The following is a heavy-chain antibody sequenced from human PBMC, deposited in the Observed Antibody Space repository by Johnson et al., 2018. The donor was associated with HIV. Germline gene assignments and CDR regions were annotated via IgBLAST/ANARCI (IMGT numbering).Heavy chain of an antibody. Sequence: QVQLVESGGGVVQPGRSLRLSCAASGFTFSRYGMHWVRQAPGKGLEWVAVISYDGSNKYYADSVKGRFTISRDNSKNTLYLQMNSLRPEDTAVYYCARDRPSGWPDAFDIWGQGTMVTVSS. J-gene: IGHJ3*02. V-gene: IGHV3-30*03. CDR3: ARDRPSGWPDAFDI. CDR1: GFTFSRYG. D-gene: IGHD6-19*01. CDR2: ISYDGSNK.